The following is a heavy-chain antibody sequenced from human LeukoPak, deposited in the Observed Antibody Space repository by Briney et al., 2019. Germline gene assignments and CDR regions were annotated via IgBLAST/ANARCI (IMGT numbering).Heavy chain of an antibody. CDR3: ARVMAGGNPDYYYYMDV. CDR2: IYTSGST. CDR1: GGSISSGSYY. D-gene: IGHD4-23*01. J-gene: IGHJ6*03. V-gene: IGHV4-61*02. Sequence: PSETLSLTCTVSGGSISSGSYYWSWIRQPAGKGLEWIGRIYTSGSTNYNPSLKSRVTISVDTSKNQFSLKLSSVTAADTAVYYCARVMAGGNPDYYYYMDVWGKGTTVTVSS.